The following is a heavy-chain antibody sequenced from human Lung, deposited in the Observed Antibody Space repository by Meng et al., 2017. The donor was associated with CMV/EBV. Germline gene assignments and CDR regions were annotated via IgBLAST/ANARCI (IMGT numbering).Heavy chain of an antibody. Sequence: ASVKVTXKASGYTFTNYGISWMRQAPGQGLEWMGWNSGYTGNTNYAQKVQDRVIMTTDTPTSTAYMELRSLRSDDTAVYYCARDGPLRFLRWSPYYVDYWGQGTLVTVSS. CDR1: GYTFTNYG. V-gene: IGHV1-18*01. CDR3: ARDGPLRFLRWSPYYVDY. J-gene: IGHJ4*02. D-gene: IGHD3-3*01. CDR2: NSGYTGNT.